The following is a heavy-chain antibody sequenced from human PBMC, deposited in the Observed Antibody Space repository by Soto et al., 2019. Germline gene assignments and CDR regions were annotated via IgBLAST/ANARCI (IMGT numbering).Heavy chain of an antibody. J-gene: IGHJ6*02. Sequence: GASGKVSCKASGYTFTSYDINWVRQATGQGLERMGWMNPNSGNTGYAQKFQGRVTMTRNTSISTAYMELSSLRSEDTAVYYCASIYDSSGYYFPYYYYGMGVWG. D-gene: IGHD3-22*01. CDR2: MNPNSGNT. CDR1: GYTFTSYD. CDR3: ASIYDSSGYYFPYYYYGMGV. V-gene: IGHV1-8*01.